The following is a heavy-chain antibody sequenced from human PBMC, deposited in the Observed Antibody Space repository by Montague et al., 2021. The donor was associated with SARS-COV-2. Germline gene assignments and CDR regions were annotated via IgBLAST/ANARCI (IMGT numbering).Heavy chain of an antibody. CDR2: IFYSGTT. CDR1: GASISSSENS. V-gene: IGHV4-39*01. J-gene: IGHJ4*02. Sequence: SETLSLTCTVSGASISSSENSWGWIRQSPGKGLEWFGSIFYSGTTYFNQSLRSRIAISVDTSKNQFSLKVTSVTAADTAVYYCARHVTFGGVVVALDYWGQGHLVSVSS. D-gene: IGHD3-16*02. CDR3: ARHVTFGGVVVALDY.